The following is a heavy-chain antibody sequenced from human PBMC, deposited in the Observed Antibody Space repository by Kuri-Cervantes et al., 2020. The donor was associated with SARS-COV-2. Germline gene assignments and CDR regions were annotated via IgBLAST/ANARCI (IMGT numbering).Heavy chain of an antibody. J-gene: IGHJ4*02. V-gene: IGHV3-74*01. CDR3: TTGYCSGGSCYRRGFGY. CDR1: GFTFSGHW. CDR2: INPDGSYT. D-gene: IGHD2-15*01. Sequence: ETLSLTCAASGFTFSGHWIHWVRQAPGKGLVWVSRINPDGSYTNNADSVKGRFTLSRDNAKNVLFLQMNSLKTEDTAVYYCTTGYCSGGSCYRRGFGYWGQGTLVTVSS.